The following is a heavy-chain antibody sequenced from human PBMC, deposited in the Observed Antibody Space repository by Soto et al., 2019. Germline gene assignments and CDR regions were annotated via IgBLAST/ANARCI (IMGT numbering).Heavy chain of an antibody. CDR1: GGSISSGGYY. CDR3: ARCSLVVVPAPGFDP. CDR2: IYYSGTT. D-gene: IGHD2-2*01. V-gene: IGHV4-31*03. Sequence: SEPLSLPGTVSGGSISSGGYYWSWIRQHPGKGLEWIGYIYYSGTTYYNPSLKSRVTISVDTSKNQFSLKLSSVSAADTALYYCARCSLVVVPAPGFDPWGRGTLVTAPQ. J-gene: IGHJ5*02.